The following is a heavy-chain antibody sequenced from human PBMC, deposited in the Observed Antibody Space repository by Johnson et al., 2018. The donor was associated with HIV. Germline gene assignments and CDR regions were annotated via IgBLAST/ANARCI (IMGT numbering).Heavy chain of an antibody. J-gene: IGHJ3*02. D-gene: IGHD5-12*01. Sequence: VHLVESGEALVQPGRSLRLTCAASGFTFDDYAMYWVRQAPGNGLEWVSGISWNSGIIGYADSVKGRFTISRDNDKNYLYLQMNRLRGEDTALYYCAKDMSGYDDAFDIWGQGTMVTVSS. CDR3: AKDMSGYDDAFDI. CDR1: GFTFDDYA. CDR2: ISWNSGII. V-gene: IGHV3-9*01.